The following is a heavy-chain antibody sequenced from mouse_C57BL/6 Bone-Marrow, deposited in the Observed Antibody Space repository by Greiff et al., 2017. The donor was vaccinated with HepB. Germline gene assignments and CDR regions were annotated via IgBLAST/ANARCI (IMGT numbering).Heavy chain of an antibody. Sequence: QVQLKESGPELVKPGASVKISCKASGYAFSSSWMNWVKQRPGKGLEWIGRIYPGDGDTNYNGKFKGKATLTADKSSSTAYMQLSSLTSEDSAVYFCARDGKTSSSLWGTGTTVTVSS. D-gene: IGHD1-1*01. J-gene: IGHJ1*03. CDR3: ARDGKTSSSL. V-gene: IGHV1-82*01. CDR1: GYAFSSSW. CDR2: IYPGDGDT.